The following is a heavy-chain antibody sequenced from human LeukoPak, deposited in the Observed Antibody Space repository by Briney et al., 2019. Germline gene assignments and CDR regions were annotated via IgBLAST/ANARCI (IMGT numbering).Heavy chain of an antibody. CDR1: GYTFTGYY. CDR2: INPNSGGT. Sequence: ASVKVSCKASGYTFTGYYMHWVRQAPGQGLEWMGWINPNSGGTNYAQKFQGRVTMTRDTSISTAYMELSRLRSDDTAVYCCARGDYYGTGMDVWGQGTTVTVSS. D-gene: IGHD3-10*01. J-gene: IGHJ6*02. V-gene: IGHV1-2*02. CDR3: ARGDYYGTGMDV.